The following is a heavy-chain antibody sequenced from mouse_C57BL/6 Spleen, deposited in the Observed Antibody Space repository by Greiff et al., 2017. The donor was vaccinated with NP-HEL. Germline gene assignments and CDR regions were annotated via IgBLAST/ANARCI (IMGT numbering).Heavy chain of an antibody. CDR1: GYTFTNYW. J-gene: IGHJ4*01. Sequence: QVQLQQSGAELVRPGTSVKMSCKASGYTFTNYWIGWAKQRPGHGLEWIGDIYPGGGYTNYNEKFKGKATLTADKSSSTAYMQFSILTSEDSAIYYGARSEWDEGYYAMDYWGQGTSVTVSS. V-gene: IGHV1-63*01. CDR2: IYPGGGYT. D-gene: IGHD4-1*01. CDR3: ARSEWDEGYYAMDY.